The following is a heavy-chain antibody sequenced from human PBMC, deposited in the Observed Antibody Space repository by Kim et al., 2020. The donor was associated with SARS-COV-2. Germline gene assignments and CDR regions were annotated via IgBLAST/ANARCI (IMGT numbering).Heavy chain of an antibody. CDR3: AKPGSTSCCQNWFDP. J-gene: IGHJ5*02. D-gene: IGHD2-2*01. Sequence: GGSLRLSCVTSGFIFSSYWMSWVRQAPGKGLEWVAKIKQDGSEKYYVDSVKGRFTISRDNAKNSLYLQMNSLRAEDTAVYYCAKPGSTSCCQNWFDPWGQGTLVTVSS. CDR2: IKQDGSEK. V-gene: IGHV3-7*03. CDR1: GFIFSSYW.